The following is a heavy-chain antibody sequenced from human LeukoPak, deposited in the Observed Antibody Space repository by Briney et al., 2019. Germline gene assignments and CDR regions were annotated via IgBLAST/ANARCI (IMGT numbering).Heavy chain of an antibody. V-gene: IGHV4-61*01. J-gene: IGHJ4*02. CDR1: GGSVSSDSYY. Sequence: SETLSLTCTVSGGSVSSDSYYWSWIRQPPGKGLEWIGYIYYSGSTNYNPSLKSRVTISVDTSKSQFSLKLSSVTAADTAVYYCARAPNYDLDSWGQGTLVTVSS. CDR3: ARAPNYDLDS. D-gene: IGHD1-7*01. CDR2: IYYSGST.